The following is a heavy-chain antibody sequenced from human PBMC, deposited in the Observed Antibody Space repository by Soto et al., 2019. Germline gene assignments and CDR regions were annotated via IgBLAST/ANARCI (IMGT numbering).Heavy chain of an antibody. V-gene: IGHV3-74*01. Sequence: GGSLRLSCAASGFTFSSDWMHWFRQAPGKGLVWVSRIDSAGRTTTYADSVKGRFTISRDNAKNTLYLQMNGLRAEDTALYYCARWFAGGNFDYFDFWGQGTQVTVSS. CDR2: IDSAGRTT. CDR3: ARWFAGGNFDYFDF. CDR1: GFTFSSDW. J-gene: IGHJ4*02. D-gene: IGHD2-21*02.